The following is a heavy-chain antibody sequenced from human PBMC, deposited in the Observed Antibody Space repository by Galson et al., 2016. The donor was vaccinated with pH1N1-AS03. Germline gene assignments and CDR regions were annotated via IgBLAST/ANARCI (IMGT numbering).Heavy chain of an antibody. V-gene: IGHV4-39*07. CDR2: LYYGGST. Sequence: ETLPLTCTVSGGSISSSAYYWGWIRQPPGKGLEWIGSLYYGGSTYYNPSLKTRVTISVDTSKNHFSLKLNSVTAADTAVYYCAAPYYDSSDDGGYFDLWGRGTLVSVSS. CDR3: AAPYYDSSDDGGYFDL. J-gene: IGHJ2*01. CDR1: GGSISSSAYY. D-gene: IGHD3-22*01.